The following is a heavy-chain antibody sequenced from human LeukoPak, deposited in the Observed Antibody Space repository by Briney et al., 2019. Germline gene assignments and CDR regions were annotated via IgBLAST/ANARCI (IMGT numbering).Heavy chain of an antibody. CDR1: GFTFSSYA. CDR3: AKDQSSSGWYGTFDY. Sequence: GGSLRLSCAASGFTFSSYAMHWVRQAPGKGLEWVAVISYDGSNKYYADSVKGRFTISRDNSKNTLYLQMNSLRAEDTAVYYCAKDQSSSGWYGTFDYWGQGTLVTVSS. D-gene: IGHD6-19*01. J-gene: IGHJ4*02. CDR2: ISYDGSNK. V-gene: IGHV3-30*04.